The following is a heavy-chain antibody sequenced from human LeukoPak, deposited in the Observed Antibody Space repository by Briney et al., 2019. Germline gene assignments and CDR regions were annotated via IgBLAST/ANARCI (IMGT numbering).Heavy chain of an antibody. CDR1: GGSISSGDYY. Sequence: PSETLSLTCTVSGGSISSGDYYWTWIRQPAGKGLEWIGRIYTSGSTNYNPSLKSRITISVDTSKNQFFLKLSSVTAADTAVYYCARGNNPLSSLDYWGQGTLVTVSS. CDR3: ARGNNPLSSLDY. V-gene: IGHV4-61*02. J-gene: IGHJ4*02. CDR2: IYTSGST. D-gene: IGHD1/OR15-1a*01.